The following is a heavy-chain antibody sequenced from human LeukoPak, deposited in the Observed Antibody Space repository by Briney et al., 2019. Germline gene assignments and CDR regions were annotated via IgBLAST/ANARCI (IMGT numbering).Heavy chain of an antibody. CDR2: ISGSGGST. CDR3: AKERDYYDSSGYLGY. CDR1: GFTFSNYA. D-gene: IGHD3-22*01. J-gene: IGHJ4*02. V-gene: IGHV3-23*01. Sequence: GGSLRLSCAASGFTFSNYAMSWVRQAPGKGLEWVSAISGSGGSTYYADSVKGRFTISRDNSKNTLYLQMNSLRAEDTAVYYCAKERDYYDSSGYLGYWGQGTLVTVSS.